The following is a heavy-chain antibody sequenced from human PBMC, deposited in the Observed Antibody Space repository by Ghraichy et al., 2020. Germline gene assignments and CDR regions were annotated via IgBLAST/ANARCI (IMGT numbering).Heavy chain of an antibody. CDR2: ISDSVYTT. CDR1: GFIFSSYA. Sequence: GGSLRLSCAASGFIFSSYAMSWVRQAPGKGLEWVSGISDSVYTTYYADSVKGRFTISRDNSKNTLYLQMSSLRAEDTAVYYCANWYSSNCLQYWGQGTLVTVS. D-gene: IGHD6-13*01. J-gene: IGHJ4*02. V-gene: IGHV3-23*01. CDR3: ANWYSSNCLQY.